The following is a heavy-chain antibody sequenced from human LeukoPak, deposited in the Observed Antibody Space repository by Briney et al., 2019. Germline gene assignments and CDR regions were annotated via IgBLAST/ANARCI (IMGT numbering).Heavy chain of an antibody. CDR2: ISPTGSTT. CDR1: GFSFSGHW. V-gene: IGHV3-74*01. CDR3: ARGPNSNWSGLDF. D-gene: IGHD6-6*01. Sequence: GGSLRLSCTASGFSFSGHWMHWARQLPGKGLVRVSRISPTGSTTSYADSVKGRFTVSRDNAKNSLYLQVNNLRAEDTAVYYCARGPNSNWSGLDFWGQGTLLTVSS. J-gene: IGHJ4*02.